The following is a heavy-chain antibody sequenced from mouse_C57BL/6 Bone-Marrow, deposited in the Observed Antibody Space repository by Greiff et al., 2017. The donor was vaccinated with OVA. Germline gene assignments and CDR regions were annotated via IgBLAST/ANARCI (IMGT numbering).Heavy chain of an antibody. CDR1: GFTFSDYY. CDR2: ISNGGGST. Sequence: EVQGVESGGGLVQPGGSLKLSCAASGFTFSDYYMYWVRQTPEKRLEWVAYISNGGGSTYYPDTVKGRFTISRDNAKNTLYLQMRRLKAEDTAMYYCARHYWAYWGQGTLVTVSA. J-gene: IGHJ3*01. CDR3: ARHYWAY. D-gene: IGHD1-1*01. V-gene: IGHV5-12*01.